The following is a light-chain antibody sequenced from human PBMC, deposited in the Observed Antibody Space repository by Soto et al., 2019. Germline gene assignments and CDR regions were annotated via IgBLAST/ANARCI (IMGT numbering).Light chain of an antibody. J-gene: IGKJ5*01. CDR1: QSVSSN. V-gene: IGKV3-15*01. CDR3: QQYNNWPF. CDR2: GAS. Sequence: EIVMTQSPATLSVSPGERATLSCRASQSVSSNLAWYQQKPGQAPRLLIYGASTRATGIPARFSGSGSGTEFTLTISSLKSEDFAVYYCQQYNNWPFFGQGTRLEI.